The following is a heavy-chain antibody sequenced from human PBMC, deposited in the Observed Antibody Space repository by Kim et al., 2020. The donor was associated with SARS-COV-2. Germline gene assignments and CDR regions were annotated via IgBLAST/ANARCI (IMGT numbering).Heavy chain of an antibody. CDR3: ARDRGADRWTRWLQWPD. D-gene: IGHD5-12*01. J-gene: IGHJ4*02. Sequence: KGRFTISRDNAKNSLYLQMNSLRAEDTAVYYCARDRGADRWTRWLQWPDWGQGTLVTVSS. V-gene: IGHV3-11*01.